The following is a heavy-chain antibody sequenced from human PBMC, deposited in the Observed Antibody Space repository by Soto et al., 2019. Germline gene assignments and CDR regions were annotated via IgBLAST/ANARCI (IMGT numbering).Heavy chain of an antibody. CDR2: ISAYNGNT. J-gene: IGHJ6*03. CDR3: ARQITYYDFWSGYPPHDPDYYYYYMDV. CDR1: GYTFPSYG. Sequence: ASVKVSCKASGYTFPSYGISWVRQAPGQGLEWMGWISAYNGNTNYTQKLQGRVTMTTDTSTSTAYMELRSLRSDDTAVYYCARQITYYDFWSGYPPHDPDYYYYYMDVWGKGTTVTVSS. V-gene: IGHV1-18*01. D-gene: IGHD3-3*01.